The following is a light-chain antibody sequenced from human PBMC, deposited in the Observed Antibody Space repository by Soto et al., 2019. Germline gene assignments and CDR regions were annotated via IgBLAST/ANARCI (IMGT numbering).Light chain of an antibody. CDR3: SSYADSNSYV. CDR2: EVT. V-gene: IGLV2-8*01. Sequence: QPVLTQPPSASGSPGQSVTISCTGTSSDVGGYNYVYWYQQHPGKAPKLMIYEVTKRPSGVPDRFSGSKSGNTASLTVSGLQAEDEADYYCSSYADSNSYVFGTGTKVTVL. CDR1: SSDVGGYNY. J-gene: IGLJ1*01.